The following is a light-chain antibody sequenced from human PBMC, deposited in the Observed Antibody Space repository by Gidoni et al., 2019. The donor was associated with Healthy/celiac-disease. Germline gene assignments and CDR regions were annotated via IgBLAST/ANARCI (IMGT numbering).Light chain of an antibody. J-gene: IGLJ2*01. CDR3: CSYAGSSLV. CDR1: SSDVGRYNL. V-gene: IGLV2-23*01. CDR2: EGS. Sequence: QSALTPPASVSRSPGQSITISCTGTSSDVGRYNLVSWYQQHPGKAPKLLIYEGSKRPSGVSNRFSGSKSGNTASLTISGLQAEDEADYYCCSYAGSSLVFGGGTKLTVL.